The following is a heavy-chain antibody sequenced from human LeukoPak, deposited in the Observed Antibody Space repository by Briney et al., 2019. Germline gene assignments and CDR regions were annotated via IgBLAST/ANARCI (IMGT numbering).Heavy chain of an antibody. Sequence: GGSLRLSCAASGFTFSSYAMSWVRQAPGKGLEWVSAISGSGGSTYYADSVKGRFTISRDNSKNTLYLQMNSLRADDTAVYYCAKSWCETICYGIYDWGQGTLVTVS. V-gene: IGHV3-23*01. CDR3: AKSWCETICYGIYD. CDR2: ISGSGGST. J-gene: IGHJ4*02. D-gene: IGHD2-2*01. CDR1: GFTFSSYA.